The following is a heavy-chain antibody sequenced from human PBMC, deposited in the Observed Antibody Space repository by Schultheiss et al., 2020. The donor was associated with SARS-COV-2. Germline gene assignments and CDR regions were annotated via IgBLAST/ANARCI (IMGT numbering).Heavy chain of an antibody. CDR1: GFTFRTHA. CDR3: ARSPLAVPGTDLDI. CDR2: ISASGGRT. Sequence: GGSLRLSCAASGFTFRTHAMNWVRQAPGKGLEWVSGISASGGRTYYADSVKGRFTISRDNSKNGLYLQMDSLRADDTAIFYCARSPLAVPGTDLDIWGQGTMVTVSS. J-gene: IGHJ3*02. V-gene: IGHV3-23*01. D-gene: IGHD6-19*01.